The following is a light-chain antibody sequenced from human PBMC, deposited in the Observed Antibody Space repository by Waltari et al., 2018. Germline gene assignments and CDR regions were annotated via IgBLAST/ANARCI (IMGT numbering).Light chain of an antibody. CDR1: SSALGASNY. J-gene: IGLJ3*02. CDR3: ASHTSRTTWV. Sequence: QSALTQPASVSGSPGQSITISCPGTSSALGASNYLCWYQQHPGKAPKLMIYDVTKRPSWVSNRFSGSKSGNTASLTISGLQAEDEADYYCASHTSRTTWVFGGGTKVTVL. CDR2: DVT. V-gene: IGLV2-14*01.